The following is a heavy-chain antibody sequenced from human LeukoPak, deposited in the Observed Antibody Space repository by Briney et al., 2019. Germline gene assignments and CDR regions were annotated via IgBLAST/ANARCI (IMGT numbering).Heavy chain of an antibody. D-gene: IGHD1-7*01. Sequence: GGSLRLSCAASGFSFSSYAMLWVRQAPGKGPEWVAIISYDGRNKYYADSVKGRFTISRDDSKNTLYVQMNRLRAEDTAAYYCPRGPRTGTAFYYYGMDVWGQGPTVTVSS. J-gene: IGHJ6*02. CDR3: PRGPRTGTAFYYYGMDV. V-gene: IGHV3-30*04. CDR2: ISYDGRNK. CDR1: GFSFSSYA.